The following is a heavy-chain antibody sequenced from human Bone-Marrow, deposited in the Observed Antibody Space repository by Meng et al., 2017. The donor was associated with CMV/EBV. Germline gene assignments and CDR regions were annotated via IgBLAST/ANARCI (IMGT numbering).Heavy chain of an antibody. J-gene: IGHJ4*02. Sequence: GESLKISCAASGFTFSSYAMHWVHQAPGKGLEWVAVISYDGSNKYYADSVKGRFTISRDNSKNTLYLQMNSLRAEDTAVYYCARVVGYSSSEAAGAAPAETPFDYWGQGNLVPVSS. CDR1: GFTFSSYA. CDR3: ARVVGYSSSEAAGAAPAETPFDY. V-gene: IGHV3-30*04. D-gene: IGHD6-6*01. CDR2: ISYDGSNK.